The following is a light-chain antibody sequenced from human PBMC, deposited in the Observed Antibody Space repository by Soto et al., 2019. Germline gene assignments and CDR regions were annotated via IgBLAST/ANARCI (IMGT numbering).Light chain of an antibody. CDR1: QSVSSSY. J-gene: IGKJ3*01. V-gene: IGKV3-20*01. CDR3: QQYGSSFT. Sequence: EIVLTQSPGTLSLSPGERATLSCRASQSVSSSYLAWYQQKPDQAPRLLIYAASSRATGTPDRFSGSGSGTDFTLTISRLEPEDFAVYYCQQYGSSFTFGPGTKVDI. CDR2: AAS.